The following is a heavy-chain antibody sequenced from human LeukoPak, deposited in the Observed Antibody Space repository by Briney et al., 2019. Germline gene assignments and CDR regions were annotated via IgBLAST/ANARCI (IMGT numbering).Heavy chain of an antibody. J-gene: IGHJ4*02. D-gene: IGHD3-3*01. CDR1: GGSFSGYP. CDR3: ARGFYDFSTGYSAYYFDS. V-gene: IGHV4-34*01. Sequence: PSETLSLTRAVYGGSFSGYPWNWIRQPPVKGLEWIGEINHSGGTNYNPSLKSRVTISVDTSKKQFSLKLSSVTAADTAVYYCARGFYDFSTGYSAYYFDSWGQGILVTVSS. CDR2: INHSGGT.